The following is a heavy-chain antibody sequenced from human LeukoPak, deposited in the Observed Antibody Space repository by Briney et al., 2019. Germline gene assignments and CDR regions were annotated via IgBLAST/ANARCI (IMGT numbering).Heavy chain of an antibody. CDR2: INTDGSTT. D-gene: IGHD5-18*01. Sequence: PGGSLRLSCAASGFTFSSYWMHWVRQGPGKGLVWVSRINTDGSTTTYADSVKGRFTVSRDNGNNTLYLQMNSLRAEDTAVYYCANCGYSYGSFDYWGQGTLVTVST. V-gene: IGHV3-74*01. CDR1: GFTFSSYW. J-gene: IGHJ4*02. CDR3: ANCGYSYGSFDY.